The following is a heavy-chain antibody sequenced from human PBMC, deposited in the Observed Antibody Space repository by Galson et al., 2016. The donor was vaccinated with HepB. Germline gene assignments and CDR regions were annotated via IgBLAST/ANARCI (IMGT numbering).Heavy chain of an antibody. V-gene: IGHV3-53*01. CDR3: ARDPGRIAAAGHFDS. J-gene: IGHJ5*01. D-gene: IGHD6-13*01. Sequence: SLRLSCAGSGFIVSNHYMNWVRQPPGKGLEWVAIIYSGGATYYADSVKGRFTISRDNPKNTLYLQMNSLRAEDTAVYYCARDPGRIAAAGHFDSWGQGTLVTVSS. CDR2: IYSGGAT. CDR1: GFIVSNHY.